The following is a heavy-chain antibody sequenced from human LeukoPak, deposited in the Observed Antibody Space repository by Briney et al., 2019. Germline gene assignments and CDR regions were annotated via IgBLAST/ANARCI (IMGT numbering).Heavy chain of an antibody. CDR2: VRGDRT. CDR1: GFTFSSYA. J-gene: IGHJ4*02. V-gene: IGHV3-23*01. CDR3: AKDAYYYDSSGYYYYFDY. D-gene: IGHD3-22*01. Sequence: GGSLRLSCAASGFTFSSYAMNWVRQAPGKGLEWVSTVRGDRTFYADSVKGRFTISRDNSKNTLYLQMNSLRAEDTAVYYCAKDAYYYDSSGYYYYFDYWGQGTLVTVSS.